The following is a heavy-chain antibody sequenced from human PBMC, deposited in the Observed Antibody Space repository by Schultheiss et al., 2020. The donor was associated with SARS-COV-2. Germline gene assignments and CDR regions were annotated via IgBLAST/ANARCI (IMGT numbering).Heavy chain of an antibody. CDR1: GFTFSDYY. J-gene: IGHJ6*02. V-gene: IGHV3-11*04. Sequence: GGSLRLSCAASGFTFSDYYMSWIRQAPGKGLEWVSYISSGGSYIYYADSVKGRFTLSMDNAKNSMYLEMSSLSVEDSAVYYCARVVGYGNNAGEVGYAMDDWGQGTTVTVSS. CDR2: ISSGGSYI. D-gene: IGHD1/OR15-1a*01. CDR3: ARVVGYGNNAGEVGYAMDD.